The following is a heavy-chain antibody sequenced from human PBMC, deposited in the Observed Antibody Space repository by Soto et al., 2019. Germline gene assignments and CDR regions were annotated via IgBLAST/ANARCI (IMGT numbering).Heavy chain of an antibody. D-gene: IGHD4-17*01. CDR1: ELIFNDAW. CDR3: AWMNKVTSFGL. J-gene: IGHJ4*02. Sequence: EVQLVQSGGGLVKPGESLRLSCEVFELIFNDAWMSWARQAPGKGLEWIGRIKGTTSDGTAAYAAPLKGRFTISRDDPKNTVYLQINSLESEDTAVYYCAWMNKVTSFGLWGQGTLVTVSS. CDR2: IKGTTSDGTA. V-gene: IGHV3-15*01.